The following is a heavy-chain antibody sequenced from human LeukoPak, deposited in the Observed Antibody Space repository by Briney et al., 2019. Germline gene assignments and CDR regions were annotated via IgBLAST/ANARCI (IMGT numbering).Heavy chain of an antibody. CDR3: ASEKEWDHRDY. Sequence: SETLSLTCTASGGSISSSSYYWGWIRQPPGKGLEWIGSIYYSGSTYYNPSLKSRVTISVDTSKNQFSLKLSSVTAADTAVYYCASEKEWDHRDYWGQGTLVTVSS. D-gene: IGHD1-26*01. CDR2: IYYSGST. V-gene: IGHV4-39*07. CDR1: GGSISSSSYY. J-gene: IGHJ4*02.